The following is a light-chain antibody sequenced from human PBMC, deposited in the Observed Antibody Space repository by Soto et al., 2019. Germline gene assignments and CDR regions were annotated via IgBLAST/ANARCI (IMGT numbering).Light chain of an antibody. CDR3: AAWDDSLSAV. CDR1: SSNIGSNY. J-gene: IGLJ1*01. V-gene: IGLV1-47*01. Sequence: SVLTKPASATRTPGERVTISCTGSSSNIGSNYVYWYQQLPGTAPKLLIYRNNQRPSGVPDRFSGSKSGTSASLAISGLRSEDEADYYCAAWDDSLSAVFGTGTKVTVL. CDR2: RNN.